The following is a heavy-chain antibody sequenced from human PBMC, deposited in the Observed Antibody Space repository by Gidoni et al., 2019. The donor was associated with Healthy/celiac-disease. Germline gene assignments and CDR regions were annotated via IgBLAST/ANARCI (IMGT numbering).Heavy chain of an antibody. Sequence: EVHLLGSGGGVFKPGGSLSLSFAPPGFTFSSYSMNWVRQAPGKGLEWVSSISSSSSYIYYADSVKGRFTISRDNAKNSLYLQMNSLRAEDTAVYYCATVGSAGFDPWGQGTLVTVSS. J-gene: IGHJ5*02. V-gene: IGHV3-21*01. CDR1: GFTFSSYS. CDR3: ATVGSAGFDP. CDR2: ISSSSSYI. D-gene: IGHD2-15*01.